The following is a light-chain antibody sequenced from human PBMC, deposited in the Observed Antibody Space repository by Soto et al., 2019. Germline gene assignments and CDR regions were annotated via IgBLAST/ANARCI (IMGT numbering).Light chain of an antibody. J-gene: IGKJ5*01. Sequence: EIVLPQSPGTLSLSPGERATLSCRASQSVSSNLAWYQQKPGQAPRLLIYGASTRATGIPARFSGSGSGTDFTLTISRLEPEDFAMYYCQQYGSSLITFGQGTRLEIK. CDR2: GAS. CDR1: QSVSSN. V-gene: IGKV3-20*01. CDR3: QQYGSSLIT.